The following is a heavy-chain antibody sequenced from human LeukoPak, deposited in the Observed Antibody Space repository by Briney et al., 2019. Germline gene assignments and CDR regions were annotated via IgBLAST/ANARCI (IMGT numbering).Heavy chain of an antibody. D-gene: IGHD3-22*01. J-gene: IGHJ6*03. Sequence: PSETLSLTCAVYGGPFSGYYWSWIRQPPGKGLEWIGEINHSGSTNYNPSLKSRVTISVDTSKNQFSLKLSSVTAADTAVYYCARRGGVITTSPRVYYYYYMDVWGKGTTVTVSS. CDR3: ARRGGVITTSPRVYYYYYMDV. CDR1: GGPFSGYY. V-gene: IGHV4-34*01. CDR2: INHSGST.